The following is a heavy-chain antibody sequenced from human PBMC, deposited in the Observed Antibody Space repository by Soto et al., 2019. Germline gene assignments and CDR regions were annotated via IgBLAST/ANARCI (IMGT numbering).Heavy chain of an antibody. Sequence: QMQLVQSGPEVKKPWTSVKVSCKASGFPFTSSAVQWVRQARGQRLEWIGWIVVGSGNTNYAQKFQERVTSTRDMSTRTAYMELSSLRSADTAVYYCPAGRELPTNLFDYWGQGTLVTVSS. J-gene: IGHJ4*02. CDR1: GFPFTSSA. CDR2: IVVGSGNT. V-gene: IGHV1-58*01. D-gene: IGHD1-26*01. CDR3: PAGRELPTNLFDY.